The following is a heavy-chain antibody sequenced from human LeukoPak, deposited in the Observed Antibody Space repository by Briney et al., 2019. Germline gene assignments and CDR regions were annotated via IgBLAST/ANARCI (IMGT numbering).Heavy chain of an antibody. CDR1: GYTFTNYN. V-gene: IGHV1-46*01. D-gene: IGHD5-18*01. Sequence: AAVKVSCKASGYTFTNYNIHWVRQAPGQGLEWMGIINPSGGSATYAQKFQGRVTVTRDTSTSTVYMDLSSLRSEDTAVYYCARGYVDTTILNSLIEYFEHWGLGTRVTVSS. CDR3: ARGYVDTTILNSLIEYFEH. CDR2: INPSGGSA. J-gene: IGHJ1*01.